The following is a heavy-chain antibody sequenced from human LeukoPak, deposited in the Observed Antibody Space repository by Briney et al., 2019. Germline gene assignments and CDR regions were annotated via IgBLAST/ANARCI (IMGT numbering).Heavy chain of an antibody. CDR3: TREPLP. CDR1: GGSITNYY. J-gene: IGHJ4*02. Sequence: SETLSLTCTVSGGSITNYYWSWIRQPAGKGLEWIARIYTRASASYNPSLKGRVTMSTDTSRNQVSLKLTSVTAADTAVYYCTREPLPWGQATLVTVSS. V-gene: IGHV4-4*07. CDR2: IYTRASA.